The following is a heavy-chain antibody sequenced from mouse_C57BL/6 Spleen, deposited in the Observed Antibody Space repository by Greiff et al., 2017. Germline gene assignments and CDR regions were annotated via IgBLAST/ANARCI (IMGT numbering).Heavy chain of an antibody. CDR2: IYPGNSDT. CDR1: GYTFTSYW. Sequence: VQLQQSGTVLARPGASVKMSCKTSGYTFTSYWMHWVKQRPGQGLEWIGAIYPGNSDTSYNQKFKGKAKLTAVTSASTAYMELSSLTNEDSAVXYCTPLIATVGAMDYWGQGTSVTVSS. V-gene: IGHV1-5*01. J-gene: IGHJ4*01. D-gene: IGHD1-1*01. CDR3: TPLIATVGAMDY.